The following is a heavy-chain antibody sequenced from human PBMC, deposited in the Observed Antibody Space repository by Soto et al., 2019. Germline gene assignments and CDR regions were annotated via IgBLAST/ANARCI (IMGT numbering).Heavy chain of an antibody. CDR2: TYYRSKWYN. CDR1: EDSVSSNSAA. J-gene: IGHJ4*02. CDR3: AREGYSNYESFFHYFDY. D-gene: IGHD4-4*01. V-gene: IGHV6-1*01. Sequence: SQTLSLTCAISEDSVSSNSAAWNWIRQSPSRGLEWLGRTYYRSKWYNDYAVSVKSRITINPDTSKNQFSLQLNSVTPEDTAVYYCAREGYSNYESFFHYFDYWGQGTLVTVSS.